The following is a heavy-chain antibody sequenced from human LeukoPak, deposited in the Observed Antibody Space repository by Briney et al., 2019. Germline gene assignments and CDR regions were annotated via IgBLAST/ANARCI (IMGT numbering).Heavy chain of an antibody. Sequence: GGSLRLSCAASGFTFSSYWMTWVRQAPGKGLEWVSGISWNSGSIGYADSVKGRFTISRDNAKNSLYLQMNSLRAEDTALYYCAKEAVAGVGYYYYYMDVWGKGTTVTISS. CDR1: GFTFSSYW. CDR3: AKEAVAGVGYYYYYMDV. V-gene: IGHV3-9*01. CDR2: ISWNSGSI. D-gene: IGHD6-19*01. J-gene: IGHJ6*03.